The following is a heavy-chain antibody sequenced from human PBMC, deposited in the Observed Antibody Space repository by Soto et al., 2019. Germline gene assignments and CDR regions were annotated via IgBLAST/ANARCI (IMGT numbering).Heavy chain of an antibody. D-gene: IGHD5-12*01. V-gene: IGHV3-23*01. CDR2: ISGSGGST. CDR3: AEDQGYSGYDSGLDY. Sequence: PGGSLRLSCAASGFTFSSYAMSWVRQAPGKGLEWVSAISGSGGSTYYADSVKGRFTISRDNSKNTLYLQMNSLRAEDTAVYYCAEDQGYSGYDSGLDYWGQGTLVTVSS. J-gene: IGHJ4*02. CDR1: GFTFSSYA.